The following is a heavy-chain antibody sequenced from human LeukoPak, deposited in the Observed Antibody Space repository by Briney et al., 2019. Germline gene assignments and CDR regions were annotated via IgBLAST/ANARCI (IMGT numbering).Heavy chain of an antibody. CDR2: INPSGDST. V-gene: IGHV1-46*01. D-gene: IGHD6-13*01. J-gene: IGHJ5*02. CDR3: AKLAASETGEGS. Sequence: GASVKVSCKASGYTFTSNHIHCVRQAPGQGLEWMGVINPSGDSTSYAQKFQGRVTMTRDTSTSTVHMELSSLRSEDTAIYYCAKLAASETGEGSWGQGTLVTVSS. CDR1: GYTFTSNH.